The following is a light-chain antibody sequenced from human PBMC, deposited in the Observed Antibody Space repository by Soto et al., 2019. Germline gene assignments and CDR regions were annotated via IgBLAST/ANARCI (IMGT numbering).Light chain of an antibody. J-gene: IGKJ5*01. Sequence: DIQMTQSPSTLSASLGYRVTLTCRASQSLNNGLAWYQQKPGKAPNLLIYDASTLERGVPSRFSGTGSGTEFTLTISSPQPDDFATYYCQQYHRSSITFGQGTRLEIK. CDR1: QSLNNG. V-gene: IGKV1-5*01. CDR2: DAS. CDR3: QQYHRSSIT.